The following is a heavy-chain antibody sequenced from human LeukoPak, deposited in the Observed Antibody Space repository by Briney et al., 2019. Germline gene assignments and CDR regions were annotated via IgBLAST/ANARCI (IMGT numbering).Heavy chain of an antibody. CDR3: ASRIAAAGREY. CDR2: INHSVST. V-gene: IGHV4-34*01. J-gene: IGHJ4*02. D-gene: IGHD6-13*01. CDR1: GGSFSGYY. Sequence: SETLSLTCAVYGGSFSGYYWSWIRQPPGKGLEWIGEINHSVSTNYNPSLKSRVTTSVDTSKDQFSLKLSSVTAADTAVYYCASRIAAAGREYWGQGTLVTVSS.